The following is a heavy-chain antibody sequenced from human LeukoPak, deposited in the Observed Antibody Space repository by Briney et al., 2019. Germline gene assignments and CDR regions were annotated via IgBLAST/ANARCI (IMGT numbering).Heavy chain of an antibody. CDR1: GFTFSSYA. CDR2: ISYDGSNK. CDR3: ARDAGYCSSTSCYERGTYFDY. V-gene: IGHV3-30-3*01. Sequence: GGSLRLSCAASGFTFSSYAMHWVRQAPGKGLEWVAVISYDGSNKYYADSVKGRFTFSRDNSKNTLYLQMNSLRAEDTAVYYCARDAGYCSSTSCYERGTYFDYWGQGTLVTVSS. D-gene: IGHD2-2*03. J-gene: IGHJ4*02.